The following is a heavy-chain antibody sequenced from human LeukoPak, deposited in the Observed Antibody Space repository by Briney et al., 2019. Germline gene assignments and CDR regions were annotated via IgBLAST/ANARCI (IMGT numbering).Heavy chain of an antibody. Sequence: PGGSLRLSCAASGFTFSSYEMNWVRQAPGKGLEWASYISSSGSTIYYADSVKGRFTISRDNAKNSLYLQMNSLRAEDTAVYYCARDFLQQLGGDYWGQGTLVTVSS. J-gene: IGHJ4*02. CDR2: ISSSGSTI. V-gene: IGHV3-48*03. D-gene: IGHD6-13*01. CDR1: GFTFSSYE. CDR3: ARDFLQQLGGDY.